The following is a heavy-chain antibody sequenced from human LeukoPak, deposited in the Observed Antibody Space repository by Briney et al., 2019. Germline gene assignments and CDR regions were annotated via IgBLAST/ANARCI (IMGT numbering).Heavy chain of an antibody. CDR2: IRYDGSNK. V-gene: IGHV3-30*02. CDR3: AKLISPYDY. CDR1: GFTFSSYG. Sequence: GGSLRLSCAASGFTFSSYGMHWVRQAPGKGLEWVAFIRYDGSNKYYADSVKGRFTISRDNSKSTLYLQMNSLRTDDTAVYYCAKLISPYDYWGQGTLVLVSS. J-gene: IGHJ4*02.